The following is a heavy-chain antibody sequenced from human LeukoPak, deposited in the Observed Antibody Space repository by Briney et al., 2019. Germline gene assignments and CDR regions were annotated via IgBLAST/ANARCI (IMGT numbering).Heavy chain of an antibody. V-gene: IGHV3-21*01. CDR2: ISGSSSYI. J-gene: IGHJ1*01. Sequence: GGSLRLSCAASGFTFSSYSMNWVRQAPGKGLEWVSSISGSSSYIYYADSVKGRFTISRDNAKNSLYLQMNSLRAEDTAVYYCARDARLWFGESWIPVYFQHWGQGTLVTVSS. CDR3: ARDARLWFGESWIPVYFQH. CDR1: GFTFSSYS. D-gene: IGHD3-10*01.